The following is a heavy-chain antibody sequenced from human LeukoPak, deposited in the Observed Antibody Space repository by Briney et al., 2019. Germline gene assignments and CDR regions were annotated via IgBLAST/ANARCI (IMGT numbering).Heavy chain of an antibody. D-gene: IGHD3-22*01. Sequence: GGSLRLSCAASGFTFSSYAMSWVRQAPGKGLEWVSAINGSGGSTYYADSVKGRFTISRDNSKNTLYLQMNSLRAEDTAVYYCATTSGGYRCYWGQGTLVTVSS. CDR3: ATTSGGYRCY. V-gene: IGHV3-23*01. CDR1: GFTFSSYA. CDR2: INGSGGST. J-gene: IGHJ4*02.